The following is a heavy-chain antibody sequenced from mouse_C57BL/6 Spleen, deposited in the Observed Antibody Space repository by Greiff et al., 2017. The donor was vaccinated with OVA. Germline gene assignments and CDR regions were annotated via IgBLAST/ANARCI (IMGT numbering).Heavy chain of an antibody. V-gene: IGHV5-17*01. J-gene: IGHJ2*01. D-gene: IGHD3-2*02. Sequence: DVHLVESGGGLVKPGGSLKLSCAASGFTFSDYGMHWVRQAPEKGLEWVAYISSGSSTIYYADTVKGRFTISRDNAKNTLFLQMTSLRSEDTAMYYCARRAQAYYFDYWGQGTTLTVSS. CDR1: GFTFSDYG. CDR2: ISSGSSTI. CDR3: ARRAQAYYFDY.